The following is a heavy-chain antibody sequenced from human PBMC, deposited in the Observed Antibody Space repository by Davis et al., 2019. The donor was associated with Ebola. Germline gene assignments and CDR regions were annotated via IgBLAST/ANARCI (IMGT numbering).Heavy chain of an antibody. CDR2: ISYDGSNK. Sequence: PGGSLRLSCAASGFTFSSYAMHWVRQAPGKGLEWVAVISYDGSNKYYADSVKGRFTISRDNSKNSLYLQMNSLRAEDTAVYYCARDVWSSASGWFDPWGQGTLVTVSS. D-gene: IGHD6-6*01. CDR1: GFTFSSYA. J-gene: IGHJ5*02. CDR3: ARDVWSSASGWFDP. V-gene: IGHV3-30-3*01.